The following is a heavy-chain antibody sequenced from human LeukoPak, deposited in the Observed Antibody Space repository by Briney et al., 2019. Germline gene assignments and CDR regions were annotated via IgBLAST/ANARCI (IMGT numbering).Heavy chain of an antibody. CDR2: ISSSSSIR. Sequence: PGGSLRLSCAASGFTFSSYSMNWVRQAPGKGLEWVLYISSSSSIRYYADSVKGRFTISRDNAKNSLYLQMNSLRAEDTAVYYCARGPSGYHNTGGQGTLVTVSS. D-gene: IGHD5-12*01. V-gene: IGHV3-48*01. CDR1: GFTFSSYS. J-gene: IGHJ4*02. CDR3: ARGPSGYHNT.